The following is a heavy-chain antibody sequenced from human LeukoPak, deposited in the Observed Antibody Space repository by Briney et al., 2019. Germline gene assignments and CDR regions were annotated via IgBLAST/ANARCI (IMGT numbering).Heavy chain of an antibody. CDR2: IDWDDDK. J-gene: IGHJ6*03. V-gene: IGHV2-70*11. CDR3: ARTEYSSSPRGGNYYYYYYMDV. D-gene: IGHD6-6*01. Sequence: SGPALVKPTQTLTLTCTFSGFSLSTSGMCVSWIRQPPGKALEWLARIDWDDDKYYSTSLKTRLTISKDTSKNQVVLTMTNMDPVDTATYYCARTEYSSSPRGGNYYYYYYMDVWGKGTTVTVSS. CDR1: GFSLSTSGMC.